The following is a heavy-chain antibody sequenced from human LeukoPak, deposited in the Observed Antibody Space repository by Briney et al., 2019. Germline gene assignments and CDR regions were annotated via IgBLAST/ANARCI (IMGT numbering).Heavy chain of an antibody. D-gene: IGHD2-15*01. J-gene: IGHJ4*02. CDR2: ISAYNGNT. Sequence: ASVKVSCKASGYTFTSYGISWVRQAPGQGLEWMGWISAYNGNTNYAQKLQGRVTMTTDTSTSTAYMELRSLRSDDTAVYYCARDLRRYCSGGSCYGYGDYVLFHFDYWGQGTLVTVSS. V-gene: IGHV1-18*01. CDR3: ARDLRRYCSGGSCYGYGDYVLFHFDY. CDR1: GYTFTSYG.